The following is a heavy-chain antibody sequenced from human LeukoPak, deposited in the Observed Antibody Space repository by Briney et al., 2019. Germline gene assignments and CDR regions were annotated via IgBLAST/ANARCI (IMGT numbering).Heavy chain of an antibody. V-gene: IGHV3-30*04. CDR3: ARDGGEWEQDY. D-gene: IGHD1-26*01. CDR1: GFTFSSYV. J-gene: IGHJ4*02. CDR2: ISYDGSNE. Sequence: PGGSLRLSCAASGFTFSSYVMHWVRQAPGKGLGWVAIISYDGSNEYYADSVKGRFTISRDNAKNSLYLQMNSLRAEDTAVYYCARDGGEWEQDYWGQGTLVTVSS.